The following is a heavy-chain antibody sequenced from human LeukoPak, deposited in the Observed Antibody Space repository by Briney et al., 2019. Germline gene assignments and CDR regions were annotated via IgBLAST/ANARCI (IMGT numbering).Heavy chain of an antibody. Sequence: SETLSLTCAVSGYSISSGYYWGWIRHPPGKGLEWIGSIYHSGSTYYNPSLKSRVTISVDTSKNQFSLKLSSVTAADTAVYYCARQGDHLLSLNWFDPWGQGTLVTVSS. CDR2: IYHSGST. CDR3: ARQGDHLLSLNWFDP. D-gene: IGHD2-2*01. V-gene: IGHV4-38-2*01. J-gene: IGHJ5*02. CDR1: GYSISSGYY.